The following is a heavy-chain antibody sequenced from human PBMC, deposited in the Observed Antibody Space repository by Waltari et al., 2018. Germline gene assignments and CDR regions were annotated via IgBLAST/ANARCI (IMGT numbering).Heavy chain of an antibody. D-gene: IGHD2-2*01. CDR3: ASGAGYCSSSNCPHDAFNV. CDR2: VSQKVGTV. V-gene: IGHV1-69*01. J-gene: IGHJ3*01. CDR1: GGTFSIHA. Sequence: QVQLMQSGAEVKKPGSSVKVSCKASGGTFSIHAISWVRQAPGQGLEWLGGVSQKVGTVKYAQRFQGRVTITAAESTSTIYMERHTLRSEDTAVYYCASGAGYCSSSNCPHDAFNVWGQGTMVTVSS.